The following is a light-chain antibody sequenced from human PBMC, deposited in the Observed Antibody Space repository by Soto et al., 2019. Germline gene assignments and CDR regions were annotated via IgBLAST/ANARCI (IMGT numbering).Light chain of an antibody. Sequence: QSALTQPPSASGAPGQRVTISCSGSNSNIGRNNVYWYQQLPGTAPKLLIYSNTQRPSGVPDRISGSKSGTSASLAISGLRSEDEADYYCATWDDSLSGVVFGGGTQLTVL. J-gene: IGLJ2*01. V-gene: IGLV1-47*02. CDR3: ATWDDSLSGVV. CDR2: SNT. CDR1: NSNIGRNN.